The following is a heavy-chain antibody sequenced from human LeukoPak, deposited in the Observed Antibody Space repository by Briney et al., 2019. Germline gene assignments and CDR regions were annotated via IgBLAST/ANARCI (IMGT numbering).Heavy chain of an antibody. J-gene: IGHJ6*02. Sequence: GASVKVSCKASGYTFTSYDINWVRQATGQGLEWMGWMNPNSGNTGYAQKFQGRVTMTRNTSISTAYMELSSLRSEDTAVYYCARVPIGYYYYGMDVWGQGTTVTVSS. V-gene: IGHV1-8*01. D-gene: IGHD1-26*01. CDR3: ARVPIGYYYYGMDV. CDR2: MNPNSGNT. CDR1: GYTFTSYD.